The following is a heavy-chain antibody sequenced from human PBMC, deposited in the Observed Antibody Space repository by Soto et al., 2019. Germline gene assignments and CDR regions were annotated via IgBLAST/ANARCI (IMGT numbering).Heavy chain of an antibody. Sequence: QVQLVQSGAEVKKPGSSVKVSCKASGGTFSSYAISWVRQAPGQGLEWMGGIIPIFGTANYAQKFQGRVTITGDESTSTAYMELSSLRAEDTAVYYWARNDYGGHSGANWFDPWGQGTLVTVSS. V-gene: IGHV1-69*12. CDR3: ARNDYGGHSGANWFDP. J-gene: IGHJ5*02. CDR2: IIPIFGTA. CDR1: GGTFSSYA. D-gene: IGHD4-17*01.